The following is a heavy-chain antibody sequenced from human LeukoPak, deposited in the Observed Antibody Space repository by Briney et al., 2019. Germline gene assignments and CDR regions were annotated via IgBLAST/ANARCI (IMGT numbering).Heavy chain of an antibody. CDR2: INPNSGGT. V-gene: IGHV1-2*02. D-gene: IGHD3-22*01. J-gene: IGHJ1*01. CDR1: GYTFTGYY. Sequence: ASVKVSCKASGYTFTGYYMHWVRQAPGQGLEWMGWINPNSGGTNYAQKFQGRVNMTRDTSISTAYMELSRLRSDDTAVYYCARDGYYYDSSGYFQHWGQGTLVTVSS. CDR3: ARDGYYYDSSGYFQH.